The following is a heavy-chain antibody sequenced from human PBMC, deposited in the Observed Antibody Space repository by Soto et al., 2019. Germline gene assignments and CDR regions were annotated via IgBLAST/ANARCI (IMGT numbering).Heavy chain of an antibody. CDR3: AKDMTGESYPPDAFDI. J-gene: IGHJ3*02. D-gene: IGHD3-10*01. CDR1: GFSFGSYA. CDR2: ISGFGATT. V-gene: IGHV3-23*01. Sequence: PGGSLRLSCAASGFSFGSYAMSWVRQAPGKGLEYISFISGFGATTYYADSVRGRFTISRDNSKNTLYLQMNSLRAEDTALYYCAKDMTGESYPPDAFDIWGQGTMVTVSS.